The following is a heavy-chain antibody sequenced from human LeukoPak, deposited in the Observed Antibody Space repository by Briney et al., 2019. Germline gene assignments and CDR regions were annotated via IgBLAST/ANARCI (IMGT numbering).Heavy chain of an antibody. CDR1: GFTFSSYE. CDR2: ISGSGSTI. V-gene: IGHV3-48*03. CDR3: ARSYYHGSGSYGFAY. Sequence: GGSLRLSCAASGFTFSSYEMKWVRQAPGKGLEWVSYISGSGSTIYYADSVKGRFTISRDNAKNSLYLQMNSLRAEDTAVYYCARSYYHGSGSYGFAYWGHGTLVTVSS. J-gene: IGHJ4*01. D-gene: IGHD3-10*01.